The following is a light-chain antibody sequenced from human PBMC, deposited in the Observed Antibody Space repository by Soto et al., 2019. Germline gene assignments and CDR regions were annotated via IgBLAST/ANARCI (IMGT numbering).Light chain of an antibody. V-gene: IGKV3-20*01. CDR2: GAS. Sequence: EIVLTQSPGTLSLSPGERATLSCRASQSVSSSSLAWYQQKPGQAPRLLLYGASRRATGIPDRFSGSGSGTDYTLTISSLEHADFAVYYCQQYGNSLMYTFGQGTKLEIK. CDR1: QSVSSSS. J-gene: IGKJ2*01. CDR3: QQYGNSLMYT.